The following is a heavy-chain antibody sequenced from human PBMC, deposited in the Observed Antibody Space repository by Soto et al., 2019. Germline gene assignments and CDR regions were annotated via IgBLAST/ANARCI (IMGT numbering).Heavy chain of an antibody. CDR1: GFTFSSYA. CDR2: ISYDGSNK. Sequence: GSLRLSCAASGFTFSSYAMHWVRQALGKGLEWVAVISYDGSNKYYADSVKGRFTISRDNYKNTLYLQMNSLRAEDTAVYYFARAGGGSYRDYNSYGMDVWGQGTKVTVSS. CDR3: ARAGGGSYRDYNSYGMDV. V-gene: IGHV3-30-3*01. J-gene: IGHJ6*02. D-gene: IGHD1-26*01.